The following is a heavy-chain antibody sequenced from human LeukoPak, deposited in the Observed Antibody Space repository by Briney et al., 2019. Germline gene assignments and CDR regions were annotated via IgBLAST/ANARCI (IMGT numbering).Heavy chain of an antibody. CDR2: IYSGGTT. Sequence: GGSLRLSCAVSGFTVSGNYMSWVRQAPGKGLEWVSLIYSGGTTYYADSVKGRFTISRDNSKNSLYLQMNSLRAEDTAVYYCARWDSSIEASGYNYWGQGSLVTVSS. J-gene: IGHJ4*02. D-gene: IGHD6-13*01. CDR1: GFTVSGNY. CDR3: ARWDSSIEASGYNY. V-gene: IGHV3-53*01.